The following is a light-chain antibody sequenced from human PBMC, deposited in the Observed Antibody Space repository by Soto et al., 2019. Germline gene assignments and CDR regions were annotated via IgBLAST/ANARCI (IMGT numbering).Light chain of an antibody. CDR3: QTWGTGIWV. J-gene: IGLJ3*02. CDR1: SGHSSYA. V-gene: IGLV4-69*01. Sequence: QPVLTQSPSASASLGASVKLTCTLSSGHSSYAIAWHQQQPEKGPRYLMKLNSDGSHSKGDGIPDRFSGSSSGAERYLTLSSLRSEDEADYYCQTWGTGIWVFGGGTKLTVL. CDR2: LNSDGSH.